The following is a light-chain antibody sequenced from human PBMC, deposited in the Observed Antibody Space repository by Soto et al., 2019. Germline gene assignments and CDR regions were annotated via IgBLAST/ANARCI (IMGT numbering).Light chain of an antibody. CDR2: LND. Sequence: QSVLTQPPSASGTPGQRVTISCAGSSSNIGTNYVHWYQQLPGTAPKLLIYLNDQRPSGVPDRFSGSKSGTSASLAISGLRAEDEADYFCAAWDGSLDGRFVFGTGTKVTVL. J-gene: IGLJ1*01. CDR1: SSNIGTNY. CDR3: AAWDGSLDGRFV. V-gene: IGLV1-47*02.